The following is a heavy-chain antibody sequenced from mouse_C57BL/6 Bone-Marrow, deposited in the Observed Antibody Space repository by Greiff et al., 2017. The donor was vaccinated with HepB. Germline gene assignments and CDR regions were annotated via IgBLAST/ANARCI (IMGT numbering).Heavy chain of an antibody. CDR1: GFNIQDDY. Sequence: EVQLQQSGAELVRPGASVKLSCTASGFNIQDDYMHWVKQRPEQGLEWIGWIDPENGDTEYASKFQGKATITADTSSNTAYLQLSTRTSAATAVYYCTTWNGYYVYCDYWGQGTTLTVSS. V-gene: IGHV14-4*01. CDR2: IDPENGDT. D-gene: IGHD2-3*01. CDR3: TTWNGYYVYCDY. J-gene: IGHJ2*01.